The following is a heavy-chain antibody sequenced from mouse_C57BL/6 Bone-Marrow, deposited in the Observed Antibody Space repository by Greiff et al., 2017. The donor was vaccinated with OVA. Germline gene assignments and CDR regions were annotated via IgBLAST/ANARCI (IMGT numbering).Heavy chain of an antibody. J-gene: IGHJ4*01. D-gene: IGHD1-1*01. Sequence: VQLKESGPGLVQPSQSLSITCTVSGFSLTSYGVHWVRQSPGKGLEWLGVIWRGGSTDYNAAFMSRLSITKDNSKSQVFFKMNSLQADDTAIYYCAKPGTVVDYYAMDYWGQGTSVTVSS. CDR2: IWRGGST. CDR1: GFSLTSYG. V-gene: IGHV2-5*01. CDR3: AKPGTVVDYYAMDY.